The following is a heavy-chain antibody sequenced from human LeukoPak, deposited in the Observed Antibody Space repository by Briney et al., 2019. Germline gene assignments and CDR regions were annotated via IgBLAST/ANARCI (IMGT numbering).Heavy chain of an antibody. Sequence: SQTLSLTCTVSGGSISSVGYYWSWIRQHPGKGLEWTGYIYYTGSASYNLSLKSRVSISADTSKNQFSLSLSSVTVADTAMYYCATVHDGSGDSGFDYWGQGTLVTVSS. D-gene: IGHD3-10*01. CDR3: ATVHDGSGDSGFDY. CDR2: IYYTGSA. CDR1: GGSISSVGYY. J-gene: IGHJ4*02. V-gene: IGHV4-31*03.